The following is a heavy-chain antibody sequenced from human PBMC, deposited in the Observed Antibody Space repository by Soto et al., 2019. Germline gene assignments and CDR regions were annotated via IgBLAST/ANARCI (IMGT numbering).Heavy chain of an antibody. CDR3: ASTLCGHNVDY. D-gene: IGHD1-1*01. Sequence: QVQLVQSGAEVKKPGASVKVSCKASGYTFTSYDINWVRQATGQGLECAQKFQGRVTMTTNTSISTAYMELSSLRSEDTAVYYCASTLCGHNVDYWGQGTLVTVSS. CDR1: GYTFTSYD. J-gene: IGHJ4*02. V-gene: IGHV1-8*01.